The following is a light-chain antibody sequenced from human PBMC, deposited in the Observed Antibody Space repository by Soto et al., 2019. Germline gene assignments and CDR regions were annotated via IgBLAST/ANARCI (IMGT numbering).Light chain of an antibody. Sequence: EFVLTQSPGTLSLSPGERATLSCRASQSVSNNYLAWYQQKPGQAPRLLIYGASNTATGIPDRFSGSGSGTEFTLTIRSLQPDDFATYYCKHYNSYGTCGQGTKVDI. CDR2: GAS. CDR1: QSVSNNY. V-gene: IGKV3-20*01. J-gene: IGKJ1*01. CDR3: KHYNSYGT.